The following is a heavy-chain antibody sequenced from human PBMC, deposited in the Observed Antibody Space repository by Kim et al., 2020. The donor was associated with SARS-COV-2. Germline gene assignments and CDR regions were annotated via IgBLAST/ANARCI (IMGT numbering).Heavy chain of an antibody. D-gene: IGHD3-9*01. J-gene: IGHJ6*02. V-gene: IGHV3-49*03. Sequence: GGSLRLSCTASGFTFGDYAMSWFRQAPGKGLEWVGFIRSKAYGGTTEYAASVKGRFTISRDDSKSIAYLQMNSLKTEDTAVYYCTRQNTQGFDSYGMDVWGQGTTVTVSS. CDR2: IRSKAYGGTT. CDR1: GFTFGDYA. CDR3: TRQNTQGFDSYGMDV.